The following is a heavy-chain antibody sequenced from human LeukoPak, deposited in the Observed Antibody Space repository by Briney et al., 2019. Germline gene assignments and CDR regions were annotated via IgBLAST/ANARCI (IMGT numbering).Heavy chain of an antibody. CDR3: ARSYCSGGSCYSLYKYYFDY. CDR1: GYSFTSYW. V-gene: IGHV5-51*01. CDR2: IYPGDSDT. Sequence: GESLKISCKGSGYSFTSYWIGWVRQMPGKGLEWMGIIYPGDSDTRYSPSFQGQVTISADKSISTAYLQWSSLKASDTAMYYCARSYCSGGSCYSLYKYYFDYWGQGTLVTVSS. J-gene: IGHJ4*02. D-gene: IGHD2-15*01.